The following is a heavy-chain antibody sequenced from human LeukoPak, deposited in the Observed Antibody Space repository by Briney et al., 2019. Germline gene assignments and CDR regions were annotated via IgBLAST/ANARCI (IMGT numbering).Heavy chain of an antibody. CDR3: ARDRGYGSGYYFDN. J-gene: IGHJ4*02. CDR1: GFTSSDYY. CDR2: IDGGGTIT. V-gene: IGHV3-11*04. D-gene: IGHD3-3*01. Sequence: GGSLRLSCAASGFTSSDYYMSWIRQVPGKGLEWLSYIDGGGTITYYAAFEEGRFTISRDNAKNSVYLQMDSLRAEDTAVYYCARDRGYGSGYYFDNWGQGTLVTVSS.